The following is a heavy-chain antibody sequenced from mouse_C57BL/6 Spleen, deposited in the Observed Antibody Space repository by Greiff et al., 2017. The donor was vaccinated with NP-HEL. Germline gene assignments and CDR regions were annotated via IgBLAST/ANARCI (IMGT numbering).Heavy chain of an antibody. V-gene: IGHV1-64*01. CDR3: ARPIYDGYKFAY. CDR1: GYTFTSYW. J-gene: IGHJ3*01. Sequence: QVQLQQPGAELVKPGASVKLSCKASGYTFTSYWMHWVKQRPGQGLEWIGMIHPNSGSTNYNEKFKSKATLTVDKSSSTAYMQLSSLTSEDSAVYYCARPIYDGYKFAYWGQGTLVTVSA. D-gene: IGHD2-3*01. CDR2: IHPNSGST.